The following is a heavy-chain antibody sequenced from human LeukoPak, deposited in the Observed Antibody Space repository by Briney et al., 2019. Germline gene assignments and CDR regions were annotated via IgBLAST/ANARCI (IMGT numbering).Heavy chain of an antibody. CDR3: ARTDRYYYYYYYMDV. J-gene: IGHJ6*03. CDR2: IYHSGTA. V-gene: IGHV4-39*07. Sequence: PSETLSLTCTVSGGSISSGSYYWGWIRQPPGKGLEWIGSIYHSGTAYYNPSLRSRVTMSVDTSKNQFSLKLSSVTAADTAVYYCARTDRYYYYYYYMDVWGKGTTVTVSS. CDR1: GGSISSGSYY.